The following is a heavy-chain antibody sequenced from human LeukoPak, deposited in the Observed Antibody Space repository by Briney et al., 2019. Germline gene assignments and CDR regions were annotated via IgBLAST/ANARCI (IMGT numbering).Heavy chain of an antibody. CDR1: GFTFSSYS. J-gene: IGHJ6*02. CDR2: ISSSSSTI. Sequence: PGGSLRLSCAASGFTFSSYSMNWVRQAPGKGLEWVSYISSSSSTIYYADSVKGRFTISRDNARNTLYLQMNSLRPEDTAIYYCASDRVSYGLDVWGQGTTVTVSS. CDR3: ASDRVSYGLDV. V-gene: IGHV3-48*04.